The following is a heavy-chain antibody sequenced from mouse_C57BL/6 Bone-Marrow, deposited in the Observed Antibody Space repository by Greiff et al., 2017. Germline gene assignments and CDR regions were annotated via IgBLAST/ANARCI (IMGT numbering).Heavy chain of an antibody. CDR3: ADRDWFAY. D-gene: IGHD3-2*01. CDR1: GYTFTSYG. Sequence: VKLMESGAELARPGASVKLSCKASGYTFTSYGISWVKQRTGQGLEWIGEIYPRSGNTYYNEKFKGKATLTADKSSSTAYMELRSLTSEDSAVYFCADRDWFAYWGQGTLVTVSA. CDR2: IYPRSGNT. J-gene: IGHJ3*01. V-gene: IGHV1-81*01.